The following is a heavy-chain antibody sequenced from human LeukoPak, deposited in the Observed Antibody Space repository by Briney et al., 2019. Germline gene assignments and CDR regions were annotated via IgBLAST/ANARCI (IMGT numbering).Heavy chain of an antibody. CDR3: ARVSGGRSQGRFDY. J-gene: IGHJ4*02. V-gene: IGHV4-61*02. Sequence: SETLSLTCTVSGGSISSGSYYWSWIRQPAGEGLEWIGRIYTSGSTNYNPSLKSRVTISVDTSKNQFSLKLSSVTAADTAVYYCARVSGGRSQGRFDYWGQGTLVTVSS. D-gene: IGHD1-26*01. CDR1: GGSISSGSYY. CDR2: IYTSGST.